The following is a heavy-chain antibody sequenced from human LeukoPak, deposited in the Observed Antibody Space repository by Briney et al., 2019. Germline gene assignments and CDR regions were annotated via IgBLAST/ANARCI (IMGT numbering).Heavy chain of an antibody. CDR2: ISYDGNNK. V-gene: IGHV3-30-3*01. CDR3: ATEGSVNYYYDISGYYNH. Sequence: GRSLRLSCAASAASGFTFSSYAFHWVRQAPGKGLEWVAVISYDGNNKYYADSVRGRFTISRDNSKSTLFLQMNSLRVEDTAVYYCATEGSVNYYYDISGYYNHWGQGTLVTVS. J-gene: IGHJ4*02. D-gene: IGHD3-22*01. CDR1: GFTFSSYA.